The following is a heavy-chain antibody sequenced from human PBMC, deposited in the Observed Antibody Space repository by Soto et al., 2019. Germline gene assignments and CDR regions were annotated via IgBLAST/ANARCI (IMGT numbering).Heavy chain of an antibody. J-gene: IGHJ4*02. D-gene: IGHD6-13*01. CDR2: IYYSGST. CDR3: AREQQLGHVKSFDY. CDR1: GVSVIKGCYY. V-gene: IGHV4-61*01. Sequence: ETLSLSCTVSGVSVIKGCYYWSWIRQPPGKGLEWIGYIYYSGSTNYNPSLKSRVTISVDTSKNQFSLKLSSVTATDTAIYYCAREQQLGHVKSFDYWGQGTLVTVSS.